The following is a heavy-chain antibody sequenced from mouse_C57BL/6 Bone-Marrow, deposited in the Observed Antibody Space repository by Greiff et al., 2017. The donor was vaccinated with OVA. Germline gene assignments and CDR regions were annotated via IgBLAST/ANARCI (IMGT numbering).Heavy chain of an antibody. CDR3: TRAAPWGRFAY. J-gene: IGHJ3*01. CDR1: GYTFTDYE. D-gene: IGHD4-1*01. V-gene: IGHV1-15*01. CDR2: IDPETGGT. Sequence: QVQLQQSGAELVRPGASVTLSCKASGYTFTDYEMHWVKQTPVHGLEWIGAIDPETGGTAYNQKFKGKAILTADKSSSTAYMELRSLTSEDSAVYYCTRAAPWGRFAYWGQGTLVTGSA.